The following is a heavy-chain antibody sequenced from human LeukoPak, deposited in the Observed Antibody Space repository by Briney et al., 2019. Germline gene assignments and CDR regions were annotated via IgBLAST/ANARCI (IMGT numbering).Heavy chain of an antibody. D-gene: IGHD1-7*01. Sequence: PGGSLRLSCAASGFTFSNYWMHWVRQAPGKGLVWVSRINSDGINTSYADSVKGRFTISRDNSKNTLYLQMNSLRAEDTAVYYCANLQSITQVQADDAFDIWGQGTMVTVSS. CDR3: ANLQSITQVQADDAFDI. V-gene: IGHV3-74*01. CDR1: GFTFSNYW. CDR2: INSDGINT. J-gene: IGHJ3*02.